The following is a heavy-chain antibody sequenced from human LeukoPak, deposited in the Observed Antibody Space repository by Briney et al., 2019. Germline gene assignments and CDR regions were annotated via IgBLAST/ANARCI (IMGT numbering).Heavy chain of an antibody. CDR1: GGTFSSYA. CDR2: IIPIFGTA. V-gene: IGHV1-69*06. CDR3: ARTPPPSGGAYYFDY. D-gene: IGHD3-3*01. Sequence: SVKVSCKASGGTFSSYAISWVRQAPGQGLEWMGGIIPIFGTANYAQKFQGRVTITADKSTSTAYMELSSLRSEDTAVYYCARTPPPSGGAYYFDYWGQGTLVTVSS. J-gene: IGHJ4*02.